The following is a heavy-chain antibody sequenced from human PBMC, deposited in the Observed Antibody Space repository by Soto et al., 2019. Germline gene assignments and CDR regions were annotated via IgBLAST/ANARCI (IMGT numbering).Heavy chain of an antibody. Sequence: GASVKVSCKASGYTFTSYGISWVRQAPGQGLEWMGWISAYNGNTNYAQKLQGRVTMTTDTSTSTAYMELRSLRSDDTAVYYCFTNYDILTGYQERGDYWGQGTLVTVSS. CDR1: GYTFTSYG. D-gene: IGHD3-9*01. J-gene: IGHJ4*02. V-gene: IGHV1-18*01. CDR3: FTNYDILTGYQERGDY. CDR2: ISAYNGNT.